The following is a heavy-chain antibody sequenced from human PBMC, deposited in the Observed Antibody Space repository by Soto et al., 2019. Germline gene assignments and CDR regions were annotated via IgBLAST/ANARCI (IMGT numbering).Heavy chain of an antibody. D-gene: IGHD4-4*01. V-gene: IGHV1-2*04. CDR2: INPNSGGT. CDR3: ARAPHDYSNYEPEFDY. CDR1: GYTFTGYY. J-gene: IGHJ4*02. Sequence: ASVKVSCKASGYTFTGYYMHWVRQAPGQGLEWMGWINPNSGGTNYAQKFQGWVTMTRDTSISTAYMELSRLRSDDTAVYYCARAPHDYSNYEPEFDYWGQGTLVTVSS.